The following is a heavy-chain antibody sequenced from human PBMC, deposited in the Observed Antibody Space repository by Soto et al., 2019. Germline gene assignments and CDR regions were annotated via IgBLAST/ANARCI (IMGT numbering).Heavy chain of an antibody. V-gene: IGHV4-38-2*01. Sequence: PSETLSLTCAVSVYSISSGYYWGWIRQPPGKGLEWIGSIYHGGSTYYNPSLKSRVTISVDTSKNQFSLKLSSVTAADTAVYYCAAGDSSGYYGGWGQGTKVTVSS. CDR2: IYHGGST. CDR1: VYSISSGYY. CDR3: AAGDSSGYYGG. D-gene: IGHD3-22*01. J-gene: IGHJ4*02.